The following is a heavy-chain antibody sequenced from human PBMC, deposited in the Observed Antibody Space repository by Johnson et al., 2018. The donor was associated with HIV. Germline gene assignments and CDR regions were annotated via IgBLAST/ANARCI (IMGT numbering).Heavy chain of an antibody. J-gene: IGHJ3*02. CDR1: GFSFDDYG. CDR3: ARVTTFGVVIKVNAFDI. Sequence: EQLVESGGGVVWPGGSLRLSCAASGFSFDDYGMSWVRHAPGRGLAWVACIHWTCGRTDSVASVKVRFTLSRDNAKNSLYLQMNSLRAEDTALYHCARVTTFGVVIKVNAFDIWGQGTMVTVSS. V-gene: IGHV3-20*01. D-gene: IGHD3-3*01. CDR2: IHWTCGRT.